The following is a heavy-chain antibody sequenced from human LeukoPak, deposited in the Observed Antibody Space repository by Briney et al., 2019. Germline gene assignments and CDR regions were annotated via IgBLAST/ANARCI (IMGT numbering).Heavy chain of an antibody. CDR2: IYHSGST. CDR3: ARGFGDSSGYAAFDI. V-gene: IGHV4-38-2*02. CDR1: GYSISSGYY. Sequence: SETLSLTCTVSGYSISSGYYWGWIRQPPGKGLEWIGSIYHSGSTYYNPSLKSRVTISVDTSKNQFSLKLSSVTAADTAVYYCARGFGDSSGYAAFDIWGQGTMVTVSS. J-gene: IGHJ3*02. D-gene: IGHD3-22*01.